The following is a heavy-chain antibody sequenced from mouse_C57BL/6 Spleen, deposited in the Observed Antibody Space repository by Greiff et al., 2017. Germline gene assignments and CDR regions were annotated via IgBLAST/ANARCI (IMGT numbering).Heavy chain of an antibody. CDR3: ARDNHGCSYFDY. Sequence: EVQLVESGGGLVKPGGSLKLSCAASGFTFSSYAMSWVRQTPEKRLEWVATISDGGSYTYYPDNVKGRFTISRDNSKNNLYLQMSHLKSEDTAMYYCARDNHGCSYFDYWGQGTTLTVSS. D-gene: IGHD1-1*02. CDR1: GFTFSSYA. J-gene: IGHJ2*01. CDR2: ISDGGSYT. V-gene: IGHV5-4*01.